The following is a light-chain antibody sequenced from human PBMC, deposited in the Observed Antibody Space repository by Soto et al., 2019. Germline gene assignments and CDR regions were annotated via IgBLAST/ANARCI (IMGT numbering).Light chain of an antibody. Sequence: DIVMTQSPDSLAVSLGERATINCKSSQSVLYSSNNKNYLAWYQQKPGQPPKLLIYWASTRESGVPDRFSGSGSGTDFTLSINNLQAEDVAVYYCQQYYSIPETFGRGTKVDIK. CDR2: WAS. CDR1: QSVLYSSNNKNY. J-gene: IGKJ2*01. V-gene: IGKV4-1*01. CDR3: QQYYSIPET.